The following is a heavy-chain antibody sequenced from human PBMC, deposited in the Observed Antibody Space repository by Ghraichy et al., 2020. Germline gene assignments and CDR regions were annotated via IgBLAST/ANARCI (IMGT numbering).Heavy chain of an antibody. Sequence: GGSLRLSCAASGFTFSGSAMHWVRQASGKGLEWVGRIRSKANSYATAYAASVKGRFTISRDDSKNTAYLQMNSLKTEDTAVYYCSRLYYYDSSGYPYWYFDLWGRGTLVTVSS. V-gene: IGHV3-73*01. CDR2: IRSKANSYAT. J-gene: IGHJ2*01. CDR3: SRLYYYDSSGYPYWYFDL. D-gene: IGHD3-22*01. CDR1: GFTFSGSA.